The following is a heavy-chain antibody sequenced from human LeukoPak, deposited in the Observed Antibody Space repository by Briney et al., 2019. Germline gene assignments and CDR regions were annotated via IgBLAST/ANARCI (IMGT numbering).Heavy chain of an antibody. CDR3: AKARSGGSASAFEI. CDR2: ISWNSNII. CDR1: GFTFDNYA. D-gene: IGHD1-26*01. Sequence: GGALRLSCAASGFTFDNYAMHSVRQAPGKSLERVSLISWNSNIIAYADSLKGQFTISRDNAKNSLFLQMDSLRTADTAFYYCAKARSGGSASAFEIRGQGTMVTVSS. V-gene: IGHV3-9*01. J-gene: IGHJ3*02.